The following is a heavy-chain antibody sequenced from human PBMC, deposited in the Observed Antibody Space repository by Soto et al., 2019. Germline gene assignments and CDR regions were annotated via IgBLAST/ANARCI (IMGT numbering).Heavy chain of an antibody. CDR1: GYTFTGYY. CDR3: ARDIVVVPAAMRGPYYYYGMDV. J-gene: IGHJ6*02. CDR2: INPNSGGT. Sequence: ASVKVSCKASGYTFTGYYMHWVRQAPGQGLEWMGWINPNSGGTNYAQKFQGRVTMTRDTSISTAYMELSRLRSDDTAVYYCARDIVVVPAAMRGPYYYYGMDVWGQGTTVTVSS. D-gene: IGHD2-2*01. V-gene: IGHV1-2*02.